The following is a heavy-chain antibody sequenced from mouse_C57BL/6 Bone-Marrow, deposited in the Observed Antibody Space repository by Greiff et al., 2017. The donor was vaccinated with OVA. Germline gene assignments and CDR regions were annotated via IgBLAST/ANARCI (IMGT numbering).Heavy chain of an antibody. V-gene: IGHV1-72*01. CDR3: ARAIYVGYCFDY. CDR2: IDPYSGGT. CDR1: GYTFTSYW. J-gene: IGHJ2*01. Sequence: VQLQQPGAELVKPGASVKLSCKASGYTFTSYWMHWVKQRPGRGLEWIGRIDPYSGGTKYNEKFKSKATLTVDKSSSTAYMPLSSLTSEDSAVYYCARAIYVGYCFDYWGQGTTLTVSA. D-gene: IGHD2-3*01.